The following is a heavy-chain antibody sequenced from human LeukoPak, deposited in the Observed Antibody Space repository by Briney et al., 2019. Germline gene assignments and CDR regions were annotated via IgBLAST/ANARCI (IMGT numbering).Heavy chain of an antibody. CDR1: GFSFNKHA. V-gene: IGHV3-64D*06. D-gene: IGHD3-10*01. Sequence: GRSLRLSCSASGFSFNKHAVHWVRQAPGKGLEYVSGINSDGASSHYADSAKGRFTISRDNSKNALYLQLSSLRPEDTALYYCVKTMVVFGGLIRTDAFDIWGQGTMVTVSS. CDR3: VKTMVVFGGLIRTDAFDI. CDR2: INSDGASS. J-gene: IGHJ3*02.